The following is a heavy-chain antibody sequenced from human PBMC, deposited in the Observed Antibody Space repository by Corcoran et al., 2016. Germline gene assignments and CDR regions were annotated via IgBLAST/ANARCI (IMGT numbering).Heavy chain of an antibody. D-gene: IGHD6-19*01. V-gene: IGHV1-46*01. Sequence: QVQLVESGAEVKKPGASVKVSCTASGYTFTSYYMHCVRQAPGQGLEWMGIINPSGGSTSYAQKFQGRVTMTRDTSTSTVYMELSSLRSEDMAVYYWEKVDSSGWANAFDIWGQGTMVTVSS. CDR2: INPSGGST. J-gene: IGHJ3*02. CDR3: EKVDSSGWANAFDI. CDR1: GYTFTSYY.